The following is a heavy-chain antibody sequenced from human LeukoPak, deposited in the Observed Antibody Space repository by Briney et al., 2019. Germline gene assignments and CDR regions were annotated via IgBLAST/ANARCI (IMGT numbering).Heavy chain of an antibody. V-gene: IGHV4-59*01. J-gene: IGHJ6*02. CDR1: GGSISSYY. Sequence: PSETLSLTCTVSGGSISSYYWSWIRQPPGKGLEWIGYIYYSGSTNYNPSLKSRVTISVDTSKTQFSLKLSSVTAADTAVYYCARAHCSSTSCYSYYYYGMDVWGQGTTVTVSS. CDR2: IYYSGST. CDR3: ARAHCSSTSCYSYYYYGMDV. D-gene: IGHD2-2*01.